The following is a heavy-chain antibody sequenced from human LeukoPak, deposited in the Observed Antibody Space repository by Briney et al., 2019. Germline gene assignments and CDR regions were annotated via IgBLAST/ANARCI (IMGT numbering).Heavy chain of an antibody. CDR3: VRLYCGGDCYPDY. CDR2: IYPGDSDI. J-gene: IGHJ4*02. D-gene: IGHD2-21*02. CDR1: GYSFTSYW. V-gene: IGHV5-51*01. Sequence: KPGGSLKISCKGSGYSFTSYWIGWVRQVPGKGLEWMWIIYPGDSDIRYSPSFQGQVTISADKSISTAYLQWSSLKDSESAMYYCVRLYCGGDCYPDYWGQGTLVTVSS.